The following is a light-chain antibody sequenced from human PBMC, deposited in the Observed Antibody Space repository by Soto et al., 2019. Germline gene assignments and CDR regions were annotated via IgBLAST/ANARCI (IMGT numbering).Light chain of an antibody. J-gene: IGLJ3*02. V-gene: IGLV1-40*01. Sequence: QPVLTQPPSVSGAPGQRVTISCTGSSSNIGAGFDVHWYKQLPGTAPKFLIYDNTDRPSGVPDRFSASKSGTSASLAITGLQAEDEADYYCQSYDRSLSHWVFGGGTKLTVL. CDR1: SSNIGAGFD. CDR3: QSYDRSLSHWV. CDR2: DNT.